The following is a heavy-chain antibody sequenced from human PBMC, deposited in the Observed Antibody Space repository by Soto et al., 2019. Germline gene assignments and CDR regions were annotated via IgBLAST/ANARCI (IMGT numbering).Heavy chain of an antibody. Sequence: GASVKVCCKASGGTFSSYAISWVRQAPGQGLEWMGGIIPIFGTANYAQKFQGRVTITADESTSTAYMELSSLRSEDTAVYYCARKIAAAGNNYYYYGMDVWGQGTTVTVS. V-gene: IGHV1-69*13. D-gene: IGHD6-13*01. J-gene: IGHJ6*02. CDR2: IIPIFGTA. CDR1: GGTFSSYA. CDR3: ARKIAAAGNNYYYYGMDV.